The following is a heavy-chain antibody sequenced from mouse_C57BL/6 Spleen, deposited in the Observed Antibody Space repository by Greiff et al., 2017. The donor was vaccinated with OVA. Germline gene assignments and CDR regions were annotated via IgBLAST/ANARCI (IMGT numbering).Heavy chain of an antibody. CDR2: IWSGGST. J-gene: IGHJ4*01. Sequence: QVQLQQSGPGLVQPSQSLSITCTVSGFSLTSYGVHWVRQSPGKGLEWLGVIWSGGSTDYNAAFISRLSISKDNSKSKVFFKMNSLQADDTAIYYCARAIYDGYYNYAMDYWGQGTSVTVSS. V-gene: IGHV2-2*01. CDR1: GFSLTSYG. CDR3: ARAIYDGYYNYAMDY. D-gene: IGHD2-3*01.